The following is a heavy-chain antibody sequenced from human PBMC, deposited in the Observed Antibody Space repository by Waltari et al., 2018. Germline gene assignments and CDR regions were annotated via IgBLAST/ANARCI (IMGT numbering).Heavy chain of an antibody. J-gene: IGHJ4*02. V-gene: IGHV3-33*06. D-gene: IGHD3-16*01. CDR1: GFTFSSYG. CDR2: IWYDGSNK. Sequence: QVQLVESGGGVVQPGRSLRLSCAASGFTFSSYGMHWVRQAPGKGLEWVAVIWYDGSNKYYADSLKGRFTISRDNSKNTLYLQMNSLRAEDTAVYYCAKEGGGGEFDYCGQGTLVTVSS. CDR3: AKEGGGGEFDY.